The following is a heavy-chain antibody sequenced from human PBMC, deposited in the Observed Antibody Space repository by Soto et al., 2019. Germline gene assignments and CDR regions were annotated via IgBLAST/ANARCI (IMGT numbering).Heavy chain of an antibody. Sequence: SVRVSCKASGGTFSSYAISWVRQAPLQVLEWMGGIIPIFGTANYAQKFQGRVTITADEYTSTAYMELSSLRSEDTAVYYCARRMLIAVAGDRTYYYGMDVWG. D-gene: IGHD6-19*01. CDR3: ARRMLIAVAGDRTYYYGMDV. J-gene: IGHJ6*02. CDR2: IIPIFGTA. CDR1: GGTFSSYA. V-gene: IGHV1-69*13.